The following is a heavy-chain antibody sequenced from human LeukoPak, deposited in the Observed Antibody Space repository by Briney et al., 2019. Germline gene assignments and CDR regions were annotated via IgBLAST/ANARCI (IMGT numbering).Heavy chain of an antibody. J-gene: IGHJ4*02. CDR3: AKDYPDIVVVVAAPYFDY. CDR2: ISGSGGST. D-gene: IGHD2-15*01. CDR1: GFTFSSYA. Sequence: GGSLRLSCAASGFTFSSYAMSWVRQAPGKGLEWVSAISGSGGSTYYADSVKGRFTISRDNSKNSLYLQMNSLRAEDTAVYYCAKDYPDIVVVVAAPYFDYWGQGTLVTVSS. V-gene: IGHV3-23*01.